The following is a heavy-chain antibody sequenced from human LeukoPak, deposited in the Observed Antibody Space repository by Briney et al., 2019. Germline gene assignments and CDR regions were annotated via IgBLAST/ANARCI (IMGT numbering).Heavy chain of an antibody. Sequence: GGSLRLSCAASGFTFSNAWMSWVRQAPGKGLEWVGRIKSKTDGGTTEYAEPVKGRFTIARDDSKKTMYMQMNSLKTEDPAVYYCTTEDILVVPAAIIWGQGTLVTVSS. CDR1: GFTFSNAW. J-gene: IGHJ4*02. CDR3: TTEDILVVPAAII. V-gene: IGHV3-15*01. D-gene: IGHD2-2*02. CDR2: IKSKTDGGTT.